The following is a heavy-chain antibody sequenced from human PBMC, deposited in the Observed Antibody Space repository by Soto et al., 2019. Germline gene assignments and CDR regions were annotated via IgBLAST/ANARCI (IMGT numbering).Heavy chain of an antibody. CDR2: IWYDGSNK. CDR3: AKFHCSSTSCLF. V-gene: IGHV3-33*06. J-gene: IGHJ4*02. Sequence: PGGSLRLSCAASGFTFSSYGMHWVRQAPGKGLEWVAVIWYDGSNKYYADSVKGRFTISRDNSKNTLYLQINSLRAEDTAVYYCAKFHCSSTSCLFWGQGTLVTVSS. CDR1: GFTFSSYG. D-gene: IGHD2-2*01.